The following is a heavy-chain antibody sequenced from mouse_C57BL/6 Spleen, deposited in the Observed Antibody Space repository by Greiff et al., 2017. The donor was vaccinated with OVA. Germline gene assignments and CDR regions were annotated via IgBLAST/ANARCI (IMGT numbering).Heavy chain of an antibody. D-gene: IGHD1-1*01. Sequence: EVKLLESGGGLVKPGGSLKLSCAASGFTFSSYAMSWVRQTPEKRLEWVATISDGGSYTYYPDNVKGRFTISRDNAKNNLYLQMSHLKSEDTAMYYCAREDDGSSVFAYWGQGTLVTVAA. CDR2: ISDGGSYT. J-gene: IGHJ3*01. CDR3: AREDDGSSVFAY. CDR1: GFTFSSYA. V-gene: IGHV5-4*01.